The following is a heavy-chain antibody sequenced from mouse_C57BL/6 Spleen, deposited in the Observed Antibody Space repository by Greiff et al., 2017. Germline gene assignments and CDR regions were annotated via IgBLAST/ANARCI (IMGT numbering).Heavy chain of an antibody. J-gene: IGHJ1*03. CDR2: INPSNGGT. CDR3: ALYYGSSYRRGYFDV. D-gene: IGHD1-1*01. CDR1: GYTFTSYW. Sequence: QVQLQQSGTELVKPGASVKLSCKASGYTFTSYWMHWVKQRPGQGLEWIGNINPSNGGTNYNEKFKSKATLTVDKSSSTAYMQLSSLTSEDSAVYSCALYYGSSYRRGYFDVWGTGTTVTVSS. V-gene: IGHV1-53*01.